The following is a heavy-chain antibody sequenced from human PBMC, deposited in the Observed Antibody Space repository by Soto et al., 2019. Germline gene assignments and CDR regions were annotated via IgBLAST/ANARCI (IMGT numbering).Heavy chain of an antibody. CDR2: FSGGSGAT. J-gene: IGHJ4*02. CDR1: GFTFTSYG. V-gene: IGHV3-23*01. Sequence: VQLLASGGGLVQPGGSLRLSCVVSGFTFTSYGVTWVRQAPGKGLEWVCGFSGGSGATHYRDAVTGQFTISRDNSRSTVYLQMNNLGVNDTAVYYCVNWNCYGDYWGQGTLVSVSS. D-gene: IGHD1-7*01. CDR3: VNWNCYGDY.